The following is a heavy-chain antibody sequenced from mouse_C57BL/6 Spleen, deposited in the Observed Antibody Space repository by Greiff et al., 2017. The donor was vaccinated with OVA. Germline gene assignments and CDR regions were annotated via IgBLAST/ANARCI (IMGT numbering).Heavy chain of an antibody. Sequence: QVQLQQPGAELVKPGASVKLSCKASGYTFTSYWMHWVKQRPGQGLEWIGMIHPNSGSTNYNEKFKSKATLTVDKTSSTAYMQLSSLTSEDSAVYYCASQLRTTYFDYWGKGTTLTVSS. J-gene: IGHJ2*01. CDR3: ASQLRTTYFDY. D-gene: IGHD3-2*02. V-gene: IGHV1-64*01. CDR2: IHPNSGST. CDR1: GYTFTSYW.